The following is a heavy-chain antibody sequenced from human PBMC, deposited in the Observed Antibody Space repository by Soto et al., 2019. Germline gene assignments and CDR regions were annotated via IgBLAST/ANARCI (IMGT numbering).Heavy chain of an antibody. J-gene: IGHJ4*02. V-gene: IGHV1-46*01. CDR1: GYSSSNYY. CDR2: VNPNGETT. CDR3: ASVTTIWSN. Sequence: QVQVVQSGAEVKEPGASVKVSCKASGYSSSNYYTHWVRQAPGQGLEWMGIVNPNGETTNYAQRFQGRVALTRDTSTNPDYTDLGRLTSKDTAIYFCASVTTIWSNWGQGTLVTVSS. D-gene: IGHD2-21*02.